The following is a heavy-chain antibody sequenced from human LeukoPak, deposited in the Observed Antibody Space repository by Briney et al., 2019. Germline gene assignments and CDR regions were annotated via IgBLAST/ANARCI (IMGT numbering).Heavy chain of an antibody. D-gene: IGHD2/OR15-2a*01. CDR3: ARNMGYFDY. J-gene: IGHJ4*02. Sequence: PSETLSLTCTVSGGSISSSSYYWGWIRQPPGKGLEWIESLYYSGSTYYNPSLKSRVTISVDTSKNQFSLKLSSVTAADTAVYYCARNMGYFDYWGQGTLVTVSS. CDR1: GGSISSSSYY. V-gene: IGHV4-39*07. CDR2: LYYSGST.